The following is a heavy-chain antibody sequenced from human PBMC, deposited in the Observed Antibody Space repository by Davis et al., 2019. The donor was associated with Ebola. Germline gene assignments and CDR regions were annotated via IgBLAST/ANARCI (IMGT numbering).Heavy chain of an antibody. Sequence: GESLKISCAASGFTFSSHSMNWVRQAPGKGLEWVSYISSSGSTIYYADSVKGRFTISRDNAKNSLYLQMNSLRAEDTAVYYCAREVTIFGVVIRADDAFDIWGQGTMVTVSS. D-gene: IGHD3-3*01. V-gene: IGHV3-48*04. CDR1: GFTFSSHS. CDR2: ISSSGSTI. CDR3: AREVTIFGVVIRADDAFDI. J-gene: IGHJ3*02.